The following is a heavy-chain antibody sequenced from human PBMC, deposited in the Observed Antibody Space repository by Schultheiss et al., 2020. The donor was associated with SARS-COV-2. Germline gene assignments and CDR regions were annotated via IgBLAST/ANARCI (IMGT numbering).Heavy chain of an antibody. CDR1: GFTFSSYD. D-gene: IGHD3-10*01. CDR3: AKDSGTDVTSDGEFDY. V-gene: IGHV3-13*01. Sequence: GESLKISCAASGFTFSSYDMHWVRQATGKGLEWVSAIGTAGDTYYPGSVKGRFTISRENAKNSLYLQMNSLRAGDTAVYYCAKDSGTDVTSDGEFDYWGQGTLVTVSS. CDR2: IGTAGDT. J-gene: IGHJ4*02.